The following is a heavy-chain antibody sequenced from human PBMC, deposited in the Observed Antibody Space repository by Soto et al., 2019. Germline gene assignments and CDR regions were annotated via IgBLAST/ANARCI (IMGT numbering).Heavy chain of an antibody. V-gene: IGHV1-18*01. CDR3: ARVEAPFGESLH. CDR1: GYTFSSYT. J-gene: IGHJ4*02. Sequence: ASVKVSCKTSGYTFSSYTIAWVRQSPGQGLEWLGWISPDDGNTEYEQKFQGRVTMTADTLTNNAYMELRSLKYDDTAVYYCARVEAPFGESLHWGQGTPVTVSS. D-gene: IGHD3-10*01. CDR2: ISPDDGNT.